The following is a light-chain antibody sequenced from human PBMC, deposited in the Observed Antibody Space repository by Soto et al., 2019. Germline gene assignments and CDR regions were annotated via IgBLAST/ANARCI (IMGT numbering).Light chain of an antibody. CDR2: TNH. CDR3: ATWDDSLNGPV. V-gene: IGLV1-44*01. J-gene: IGLJ2*01. CDR1: SSNIGTNT. Sequence: QSVLTQPPSASGTPGQRVTISCSGSSSNIGTNTVNWYQQLPGTAPKLLIYTNHQRPSVVPDRFSGSKSGTSASLAISGLQSEDEADYYCATWDDSLNGPVFGGGTKLTVL.